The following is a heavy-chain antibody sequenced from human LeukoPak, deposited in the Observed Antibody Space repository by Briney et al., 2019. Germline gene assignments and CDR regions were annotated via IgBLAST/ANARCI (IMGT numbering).Heavy chain of an antibody. CDR3: ASDLSIPSEYSSSGNFDY. CDR1: GYTFTSYG. D-gene: IGHD6-6*01. Sequence: ASVKVSCKASGYTFTSYGISWVRQAPGQGLEWMGWISAYNGNTNYAQKLQGRVTMTTDTSTSTAYMELRSLRSDDPAVYYCASDLSIPSEYSSSGNFDYWGQGTLVTVSS. V-gene: IGHV1-18*01. CDR2: ISAYNGNT. J-gene: IGHJ4*02.